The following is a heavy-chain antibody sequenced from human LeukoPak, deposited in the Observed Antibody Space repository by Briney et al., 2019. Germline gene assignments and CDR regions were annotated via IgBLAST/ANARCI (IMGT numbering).Heavy chain of an antibody. CDR3: ARDAMYDFWSGYSTVYYYYGMDV. CDR2: IYYSGST. CDR1: GGSISSGGYY. D-gene: IGHD3-3*01. J-gene: IGHJ6*02. Sequence: SQTLSLTCTVSGGSISSGGYYWSWIRQHPGKGLEWIGYIYYSGSTYYNPSLKSRVTISVDTSKNQFSLKLSSVTAANTAVYYRARDAMYDFWSGYSTVYYYYGMDVWGQGTTVTVSS. V-gene: IGHV4-31*03.